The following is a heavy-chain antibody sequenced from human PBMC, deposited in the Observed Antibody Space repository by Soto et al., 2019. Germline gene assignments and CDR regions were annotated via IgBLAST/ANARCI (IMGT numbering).Heavy chain of an antibody. J-gene: IGHJ4*02. CDR2: IYYSGTT. CDR1: GGSISSNY. D-gene: IGHD5-12*01. V-gene: IGHV4-59*01. Sequence: PSETLSLTCTVSGGSISSNYWSWIRQPPGKGLEWIGYIYYSGTTIYNPSLKSRVTISVDTSKNQFSLKLSSVTAADTAVYYCGRVSSMATIGFWGQGTLVTVSS. CDR3: GRVSSMATIGF.